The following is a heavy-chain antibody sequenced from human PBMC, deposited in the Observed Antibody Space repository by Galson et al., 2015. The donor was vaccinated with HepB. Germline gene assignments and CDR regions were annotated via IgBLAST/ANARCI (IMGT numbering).Heavy chain of an antibody. CDR1: GFTFSSYA. D-gene: IGHD3-9*01. V-gene: IGHV3-64D*06. CDR3: VKGARRMYYDILTGDLDY. Sequence: SLRLSCAASGFTFSSYAMHWVRQAPGKGLEYVSAISSNGGSTYYADSVKGRFTISRDNSKNTLYLQMSSLRAEDTAVYYCVKGARRMYYDILTGDLDYWGQGTLVTVSS. J-gene: IGHJ4*02. CDR2: ISSNGGST.